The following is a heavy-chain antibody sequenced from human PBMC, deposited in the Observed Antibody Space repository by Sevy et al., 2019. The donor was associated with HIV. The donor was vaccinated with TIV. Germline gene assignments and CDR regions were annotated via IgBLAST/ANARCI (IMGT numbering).Heavy chain of an antibody. CDR1: GFSFSSYR. J-gene: IGHJ3*02. D-gene: IGHD2-15*01. CDR2: IQQDGSAR. CDR3: VRVRGGFCSSVTCSGAFDT. Sequence: GGSLRLSCAASGFSFSSYRMSWVRQAPGKGLEWVANIQQDGSARKYVDSVKGRFTVSRDNAENSCFLQMNSLRGEDTATYYCVRVRGGFCSSVTCSGAFDTWGPGTKVTVSS. V-gene: IGHV3-7*01.